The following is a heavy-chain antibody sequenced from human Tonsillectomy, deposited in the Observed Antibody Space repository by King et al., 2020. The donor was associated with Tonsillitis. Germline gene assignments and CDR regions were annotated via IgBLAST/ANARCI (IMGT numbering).Heavy chain of an antibody. CDR3: GGLVDLGSGSYYTNCFAMDV. Sequence: QLQESGPGLVKPSETLSLTCTVSGGSISSFYWNWIRQPPGKGLEWIGNSHSSGKTKYNPSLKSRVTISVDTSKNQLSLKLSSVTAADTAVYFCGGLVDLGSGSYYTNCFAMDVWGQGTTVTVSS. V-gene: IGHV4-4*09. D-gene: IGHD3-10*01. CDR1: GGSISSFY. CDR2: SHSSGKT. J-gene: IGHJ6*02.